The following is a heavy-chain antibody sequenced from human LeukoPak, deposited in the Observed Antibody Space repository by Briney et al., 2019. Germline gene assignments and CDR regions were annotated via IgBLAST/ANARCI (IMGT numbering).Heavy chain of an antibody. V-gene: IGHV4-39*07. D-gene: IGHD1-1*01. CDR1: GGSISSSGDY. J-gene: IGHJ3*02. CDR2: INHSGST. CDR3: ARPGRYNWNVKVRAFDI. Sequence: SETLSLTCTVSGGSISSSGDYWGWIRQPPGKGLEWIGEINHSGSTNYNPSLKSRVTISVDTSKNQFSLKLSSVTAADTAVYYCARPGRYNWNVKVRAFDIWGQGTMVTVSS.